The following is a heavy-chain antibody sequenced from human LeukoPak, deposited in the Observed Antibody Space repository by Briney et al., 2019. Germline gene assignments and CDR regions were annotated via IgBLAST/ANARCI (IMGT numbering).Heavy chain of an antibody. V-gene: IGHV3-64*04. D-gene: IGHD3-10*01. CDR2: ISSNGGST. CDR3: AKASGSPYYFDY. Sequence: GGSLRLSCSASGFTFSSYAMHWVRQAPGKGLEYVSAISSNGGSTYYADSVKGRFTISRDNSKSTLYLQMNSLRADDTAVYYCAKASGSPYYFDYWGQGTLVTVSS. J-gene: IGHJ4*02. CDR1: GFTFSSYA.